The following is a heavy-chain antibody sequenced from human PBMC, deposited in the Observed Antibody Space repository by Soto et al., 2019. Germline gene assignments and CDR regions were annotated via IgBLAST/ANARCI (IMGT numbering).Heavy chain of an antibody. CDR2: INHSGST. Sequence: QVQLQQWGAGLLKPSETLSLTCAVYGGSFSGYYWSWIRQPPGKGLEWIGEINHSGSTNYKPSLKTRVTISVDTSKNQFSLKLSSVTAADTAVYYCASEMSSGWPKVFDYWGQGTLVTVSS. CDR3: ASEMSSGWPKVFDY. V-gene: IGHV4-34*01. J-gene: IGHJ4*02. D-gene: IGHD6-19*01. CDR1: GGSFSGYY.